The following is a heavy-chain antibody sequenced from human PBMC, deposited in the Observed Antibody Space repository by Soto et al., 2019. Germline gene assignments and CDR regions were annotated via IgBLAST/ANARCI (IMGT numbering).Heavy chain of an antibody. CDR2: INDGGRT. J-gene: IGHJ4*02. V-gene: IGHV4-34*02. CDR1: GGSFSGYY. D-gene: IGHD3-22*01. CDR3: ARGISMTVALQVDAPGNYHLDS. Sequence: QVQLQQWGAGLLKPSETLSLTCAVYGGSFSGYYWSWIRQSPGRGLEWIGEINDGGRTNQNPSLKSRVITSVDTSKNQFSLKLKSVTAADTAVYYCARGISMTVALQVDAPGNYHLDSWGQGTLVTVSS.